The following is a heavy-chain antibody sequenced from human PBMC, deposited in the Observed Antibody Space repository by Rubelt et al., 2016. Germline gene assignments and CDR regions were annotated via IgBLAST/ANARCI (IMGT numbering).Heavy chain of an antibody. CDR2: IFYSGST. D-gene: IGHD4-17*01. CDR1: GGSISNYY. J-gene: IGHJ4*02. CDR3: ARESTTTVTNGPFDY. Sequence: QVQLQESGPGLVKPSETLSLTCTVSGGSISNYYWSWIRQPPGKGLEWIGYIFYSGSTNYNPSLKSRVTISVDTSRNQFSRRVSSVTAADSAVYYCARESTTTVTNGPFDYWGQGTLVTVSS. V-gene: IGHV4-59*01.